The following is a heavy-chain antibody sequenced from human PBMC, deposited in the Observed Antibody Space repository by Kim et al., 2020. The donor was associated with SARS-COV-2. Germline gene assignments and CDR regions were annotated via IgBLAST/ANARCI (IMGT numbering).Heavy chain of an antibody. CDR3: ARVRYSGYDLPYYYYGMDV. CDR1: GYTFTSYA. Sequence: ASVKVSCKASGYTFTSYAMNWVRQAPGQGLEWMGWINTNTGNPTYAQGFTGRFVFSLDTSVSTAYLQISSLKAEDTAVYYCARVRYSGYDLPYYYYGMDVWGQGTTVTVSS. J-gene: IGHJ6*02. CDR2: INTNTGNP. D-gene: IGHD5-12*01. V-gene: IGHV7-4-1*02.